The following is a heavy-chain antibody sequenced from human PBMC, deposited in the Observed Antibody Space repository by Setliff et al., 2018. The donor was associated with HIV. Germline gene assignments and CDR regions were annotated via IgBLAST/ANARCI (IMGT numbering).Heavy chain of an antibody. CDR2: IIPRFHIS. J-gene: IGHJ3*02. D-gene: IGHD3-10*01. CDR3: ARGRESLWFGELPSRDAFDI. V-gene: IGHV1-69*13. CDR1: GGTFSNYS. Sequence: SVKVSCKASGGTFSNYSISWVRQVPGQGLAWVGGIIPRFHISNYARKFQGRVTITADEATSTAYMELSSLRSEDTAIYYCARGRESLWFGELPSRDAFDIWGQGTMVTVSS.